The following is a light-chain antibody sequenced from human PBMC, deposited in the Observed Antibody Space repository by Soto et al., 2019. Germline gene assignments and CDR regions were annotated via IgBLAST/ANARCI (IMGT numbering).Light chain of an antibody. CDR1: QSVSTK. CDR2: GAS. J-gene: IGKJ4*01. CDR3: QQYSSWPLT. Sequence: EIVMTQSPATLSVSPGERATLSCRATQSVSTKLAWYQQKPGQAPRLLIYGASTGATGIPARFSGSGSGTEVTLIISSLQSEDFAVYYCQQYSSWPLTFGGGTKVEIK. V-gene: IGKV3-15*01.